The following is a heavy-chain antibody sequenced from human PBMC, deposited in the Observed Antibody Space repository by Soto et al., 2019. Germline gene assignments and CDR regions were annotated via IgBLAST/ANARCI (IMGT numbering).Heavy chain of an antibody. CDR3: TRAAPNYCSSTSCYPKSSDY. Sequence: GGSLRLSCTASGFTFGDYAMSWFRQAPGKGLEWVGFIRSKAYGGTTEYAASVKGRFTISRDDSKSIAYLQMNSLKTEDTAVYYCTRAAPNYCSSTSCYPKSSDYWGQGTLVTVSS. D-gene: IGHD2-2*01. V-gene: IGHV3-49*03. CDR1: GFTFGDYA. CDR2: IRSKAYGGTT. J-gene: IGHJ4*02.